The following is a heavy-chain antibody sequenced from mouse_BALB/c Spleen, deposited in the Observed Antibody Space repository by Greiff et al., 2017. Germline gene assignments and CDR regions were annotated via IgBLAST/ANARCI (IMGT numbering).Heavy chain of an antibody. Sequence: VQLKESGGDLVKPGGSLKLSCAASGFTFSSYGMSWVRQTPDKRLEWVATISSGGSYTYYPDSVKGRFTISRDNAKNTLSLQMSSLKSEDTAMYYCARLGFDYWGQGTTLTVSS. V-gene: IGHV5-6*01. J-gene: IGHJ2*01. CDR3: ARLGFDY. CDR2: ISSGGSYT. CDR1: GFTFSSYG.